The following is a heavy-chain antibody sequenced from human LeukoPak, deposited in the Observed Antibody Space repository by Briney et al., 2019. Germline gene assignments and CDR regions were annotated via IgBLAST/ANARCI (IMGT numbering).Heavy chain of an antibody. J-gene: IGHJ4*02. V-gene: IGHV3-30-3*01. D-gene: IGHD2-2*02. CDR1: GFTFSSYA. CDR3: VRGYCSSTSCYKGY. CDR2: ISYDGSNK. Sequence: GGSLRLSCAASGFTFSSYAMHWVRQAPGKGLEWVAVISYDGSNKYYADSVKGRFTISRDNSKNTLYLQMNSLRAEDTAVYYCVRGYCSSTSCYKGYWGQGTLVTVSS.